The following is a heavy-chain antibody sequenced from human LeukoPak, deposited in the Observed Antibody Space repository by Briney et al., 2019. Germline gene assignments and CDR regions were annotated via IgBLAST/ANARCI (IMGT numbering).Heavy chain of an antibody. CDR1: GFTVSSNY. J-gene: IGHJ4*02. Sequence: GGSLRLSCAASGFTVSSNYMSWVRQAPGKGLEWVSVTYSGGSTYYADSVKGRFTISRDNSKNTLYLQMNSLRAEDTAVYYCARTPIREVDYFDYWGQGTLVTVSS. V-gene: IGHV3-53*01. D-gene: IGHD1-14*01. CDR2: TYSGGST. CDR3: ARTPIREVDYFDY.